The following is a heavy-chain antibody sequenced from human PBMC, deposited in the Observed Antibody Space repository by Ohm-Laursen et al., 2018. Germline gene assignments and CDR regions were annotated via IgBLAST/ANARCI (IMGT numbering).Heavy chain of an antibody. CDR3: ATMGGSTIFGVVTTDYWYFDL. CDR2: ISNDGSDK. V-gene: IGHV3-30*03. J-gene: IGHJ2*01. D-gene: IGHD3-3*01. CDR1: GFTFDDFA. Sequence: SLRLSCAASGFTFDDFAIHWVRQAPGKGLEWVAVISNDGSDKFYVDSVKGRFTISRDNSKNTLYLQINSLRAEDTAVYYCATMGGSTIFGVVTTDYWYFDLWGRGTLVTVSS.